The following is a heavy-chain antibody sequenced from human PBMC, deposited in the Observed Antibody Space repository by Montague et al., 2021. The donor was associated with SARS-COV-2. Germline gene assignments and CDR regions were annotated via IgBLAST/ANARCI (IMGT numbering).Heavy chain of an antibody. CDR3: GHFLHRGSPNWYFDF. J-gene: IGHJ2*01. CDR1: GLSLDTSGEA. CDR2: IYWYDEG. V-gene: IGHV2-5*01. Sequence: VKPTQTLTLTCTFSGLSLDTSGEAVGWIRQPPGKALEWLAVIYWYDEGRYSPSLKGRLTIREGTSKNQVVLTMTNMDPVGTATYFCGHFLHRGSPNWYFDFWGRGTLVTVSS. D-gene: IGHD1-14*01.